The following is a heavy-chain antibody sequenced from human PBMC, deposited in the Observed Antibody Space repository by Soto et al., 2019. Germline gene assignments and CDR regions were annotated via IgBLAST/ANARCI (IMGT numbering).Heavy chain of an antibody. D-gene: IGHD2-2*01. J-gene: IGHJ4*02. V-gene: IGHV3-21*01. CDR3: ARDWIPRLVPAAMR. Sequence: EVQLVESGGGLVKPGGSLRLSCAAAGFTFSSYSMHCVRQAPGKGLEWVSSISSSSSYIYYADSVKGRFTISRDNAKNSLYLQMSSLRADDTAMYYCARDWIPRLVPAAMRWGQGTLVTVSS. CDR2: ISSSSSYI. CDR1: GFTFSSYS.